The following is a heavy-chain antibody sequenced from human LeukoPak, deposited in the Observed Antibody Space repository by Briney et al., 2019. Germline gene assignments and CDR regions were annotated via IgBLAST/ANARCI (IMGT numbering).Heavy chain of an antibody. CDR1: GYTFTGYY. J-gene: IGHJ5*02. D-gene: IGHD3-10*01. CDR2: INPNSGGT. V-gene: IGHV1-2*02. Sequence: ASVKVSCKASGYTFTGYYMHWVRQAPGQGLEWMGWINPNSGGTNYAQKFQGRVTMTRDTSISTAYMEPSRLRSDDTAVYYCARSEGFSFRGVIIANWFDPWGQGTLVTVSS. CDR3: ARSEGFSFRGVIIANWFDP.